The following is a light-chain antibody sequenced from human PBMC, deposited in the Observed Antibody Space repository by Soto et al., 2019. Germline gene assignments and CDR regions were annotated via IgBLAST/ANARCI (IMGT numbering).Light chain of an antibody. J-gene: IGLJ1*01. V-gene: IGLV2-14*01. CDR3: SSYTSATTYV. Sequence: QSALTQPASVSGSPGQSITISCTGTSSDVGAYNYASWYQQYPGEAPKVIIYDVSHRPAGVSNRFSGSKSGNTASLTISGLQTQDEAAYYCSSYTSATTYVFGTGTQLTVL. CDR2: DVS. CDR1: SSDVGAYNY.